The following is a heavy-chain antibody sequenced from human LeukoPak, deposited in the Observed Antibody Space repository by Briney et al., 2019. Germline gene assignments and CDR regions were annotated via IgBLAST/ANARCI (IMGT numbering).Heavy chain of an antibody. D-gene: IGHD3-10*01. V-gene: IGHV1-18*01. Sequence: GASVKVSCKASGYTFTSYGISWVRQAPGQGPEWMGWISAYNGNTNYAQKLQGRVTMTTDTSTSTAYMELRSLRSDDTAVYYCARPFYGSGSYYSLPYFDYWGQGTLVTVSS. J-gene: IGHJ4*02. CDR3: ARPFYGSGSYYSLPYFDY. CDR1: GYTFTSYG. CDR2: ISAYNGNT.